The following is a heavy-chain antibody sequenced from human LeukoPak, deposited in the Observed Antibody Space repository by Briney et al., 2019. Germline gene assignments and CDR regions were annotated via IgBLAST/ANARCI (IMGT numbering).Heavy chain of an antibody. CDR1: GYAFTSYG. D-gene: IGHD5-12*01. Sequence: ASVKVSCKASGYAFTSYGISWVRQAPGQGLEWMGWIGGYNANTNYAQKLQGRVTMTTDTSTSTAYMDLRSLRSDDTAVYYCARATTPYSGLIDYWGQGTLVTVSS. J-gene: IGHJ4*02. CDR2: IGGYNANT. V-gene: IGHV1-18*01. CDR3: ARATTPYSGLIDY.